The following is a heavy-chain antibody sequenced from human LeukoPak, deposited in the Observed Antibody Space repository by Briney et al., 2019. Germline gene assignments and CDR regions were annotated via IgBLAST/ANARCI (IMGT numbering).Heavy chain of an antibody. CDR1: GDSISPFY. CDR3: ARGRGAVYCGILTGYYDAFDI. V-gene: IGHV4-59*01. J-gene: IGHJ3*02. Sequence: KPSETLSLTCSVSGDSISPFYWSWVRQPPGKGLEWIGHNFHSGNTNDKYNPSLKSRVTISVDASRNQFSLQLSSVTSADTAIYYCARGRGAVYCGILTGYYDAFDIWGHGTMVTVSS. CDR2: NFHSGNT. D-gene: IGHD3-9*01.